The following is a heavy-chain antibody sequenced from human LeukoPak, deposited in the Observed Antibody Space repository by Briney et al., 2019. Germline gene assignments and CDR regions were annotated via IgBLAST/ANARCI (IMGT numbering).Heavy chain of an antibody. D-gene: IGHD1-26*01. Sequence: GGSLRLSCAASGFTFSDYYMSWIRQAPGKGLDWVSYISSSGSTIYYADSVKGRFTISRDNAKNSLYLQMNSLRAEDTAVYYCARAPKFRLVGVPKGPFDPWGQGSLVTVSS. J-gene: IGHJ5*02. CDR2: ISSSGSTI. V-gene: IGHV3-11*01. CDR1: GFTFSDYY. CDR3: ARAPKFRLVGVPKGPFDP.